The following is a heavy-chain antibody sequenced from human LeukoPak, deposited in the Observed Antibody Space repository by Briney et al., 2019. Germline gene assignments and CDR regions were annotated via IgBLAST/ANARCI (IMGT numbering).Heavy chain of an antibody. CDR3: RATVDY. V-gene: IGHV1-2*02. J-gene: IGHJ4*02. Sequence: ASVKVSCKASGYTFTGYYMHWVRQAPGQGLEWMGYINPNSGGTNYAQKFQGRVTITRDTSISTAYMELYSLRSDDTAVYYCRATVDYWGQGTLVTVSS. CDR1: GYTFTGYY. D-gene: IGHD1-26*01. CDR2: INPNSGGT.